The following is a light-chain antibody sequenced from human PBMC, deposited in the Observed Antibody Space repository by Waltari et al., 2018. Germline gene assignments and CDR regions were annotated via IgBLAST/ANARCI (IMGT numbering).Light chain of an antibody. Sequence: EIVLTQSPATLSLSPGETATLSCRASQSLNNFLAWYQQKPGQAPRPVIDDTSNRATGIPARFTGSGTGTDFTLTISGLEPEDSAVYYCQQRSYWPPFTFGQGTKLEMK. CDR3: QQRSYWPPFT. V-gene: IGKV3-11*01. CDR1: QSLNNF. J-gene: IGKJ2*01. CDR2: DTS.